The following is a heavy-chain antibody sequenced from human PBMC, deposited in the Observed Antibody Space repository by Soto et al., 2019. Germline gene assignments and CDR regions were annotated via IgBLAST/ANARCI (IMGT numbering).Heavy chain of an antibody. D-gene: IGHD3-9*01. CDR1: GGSISSYY. CDR2: IYYSGST. CDR3: ARGNYDILTGYYHPDYYYYYMDV. Sequence: QVQLQESGPGLVKPSETLSLTCTVSGGSISSYYWSWIRQPPGKGLEWNGYIYYSGSTHYNPSLNTRVTISVDTSKNQCSLKLSSVTAADTAVYYCARGNYDILTGYYHPDYYYYYMDVWGKGTTVTVSS. V-gene: IGHV4-59*01. J-gene: IGHJ6*03.